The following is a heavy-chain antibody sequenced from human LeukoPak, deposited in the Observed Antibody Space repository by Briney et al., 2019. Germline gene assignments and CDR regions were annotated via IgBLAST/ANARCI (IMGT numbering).Heavy chain of an antibody. D-gene: IGHD6-19*01. CDR2: ISAYNGNT. V-gene: IGHV1-18*01. CDR1: GYTFTSFG. J-gene: IGHJ4*02. CDR3: ARGAADGWYVEDYFDY. Sequence: ASVKVSCKASGYTFTSFGISWVRQAPGQGLEWMGWISAYNGNTIYAQKLQGRVTMTTDTSTSTAYMELRSLRSDDTAVYYCARGAADGWYVEDYFDYWGQGTLVTVSS.